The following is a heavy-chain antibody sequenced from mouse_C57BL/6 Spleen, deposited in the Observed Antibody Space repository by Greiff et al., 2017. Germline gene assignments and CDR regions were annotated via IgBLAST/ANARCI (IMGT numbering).Heavy chain of an antibody. CDR2: IYPGDGDT. CDR3: ARTVITTVVATSYWYFDV. Sequence: QVQLQQSGPELVKPGASVKISCKASGYAFSSSWMNWVKQRPGKGLGWIGRIYPGDGDTNYNGKFKGQATLTADKSSSTAYMQLSSLTSEDSAVYYGARTVITTVVATSYWYFDVWGTGTTVTVSA. CDR1: GYAFSSSW. D-gene: IGHD1-1*01. J-gene: IGHJ1*03. V-gene: IGHV1-82*01.